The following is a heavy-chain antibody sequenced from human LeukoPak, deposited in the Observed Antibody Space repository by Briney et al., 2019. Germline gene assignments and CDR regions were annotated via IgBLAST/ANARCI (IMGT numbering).Heavy chain of an antibody. CDR1: GYTFTSYG. V-gene: IGHV1-18*01. D-gene: IGHD4-11*01. J-gene: IGHJ4*02. CDR2: ISAYNGNT. Sequence: ASVKVSCKASGYTFTSYGISWVRQAPGQGLEWMGWISAYNGNTNYAQKLQGRVTMTTDTSTSTAYMELRSLRSDDTAVDYCARAQGSMTTVTPVDYWGQGTLVTVSS. CDR3: ARAQGSMTTVTPVDY.